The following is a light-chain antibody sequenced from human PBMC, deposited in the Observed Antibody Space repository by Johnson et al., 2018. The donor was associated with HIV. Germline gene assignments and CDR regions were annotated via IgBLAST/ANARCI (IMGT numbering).Light chain of an antibody. CDR1: SSNIGNNY. V-gene: IGLV1-51*01. CDR3: GTWDTSLSAGV. Sequence: QSLLTQPPSVSAAPGQKVTISCSGSSSNIGNNYVSWYQQLPGTAPKLLIYDNNKRPSGIPDRFSGSQSGTSATLGITGLQTGDEADYYCGTWDTSLSAGVFGPGTKVSVL. CDR2: DNN. J-gene: IGLJ1*01.